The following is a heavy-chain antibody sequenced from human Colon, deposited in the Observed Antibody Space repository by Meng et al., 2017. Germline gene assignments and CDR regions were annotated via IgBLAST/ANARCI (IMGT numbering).Heavy chain of an antibody. CDR2: TSHSGST. Sequence: QLRGSGRGLVKPSETLSLTCAVSGGSISRSDWWSWVRQPPGKGLEWIGETSHSGSTNYSPSLKSRVTISLDKSKNQLSLKLNSVTAADTAVYYCASSDYYRSDYWGQGTLVTVSS. CDR1: GGSISRSDW. CDR3: ASSDYYRSDY. V-gene: IGHV4-4*02. J-gene: IGHJ4*02. D-gene: IGHD3-22*01.